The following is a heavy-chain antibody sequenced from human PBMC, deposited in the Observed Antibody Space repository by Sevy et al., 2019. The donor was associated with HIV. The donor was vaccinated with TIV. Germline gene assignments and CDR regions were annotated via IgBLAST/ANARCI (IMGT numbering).Heavy chain of an antibody. CDR1: GGSISSSSYY. CDR2: IYYSGST. V-gene: IGHV4-39*01. D-gene: IGHD6-19*01. J-gene: IGHJ4*02. Sequence: SETLSLTCTVSGGSISSSSYYWGWIRQPPGKGLEWIGSIYYSGSTYYNPSLKSRVTISVDTSKNQFSLKLSSVTAADTAVYYCARHPYSSGCFDFDYWGQGTLVTVSS. CDR3: ARHPYSSGCFDFDY.